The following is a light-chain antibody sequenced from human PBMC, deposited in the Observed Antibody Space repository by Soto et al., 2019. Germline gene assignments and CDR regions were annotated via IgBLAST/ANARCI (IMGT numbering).Light chain of an antibody. J-gene: IGKJ1*01. CDR1: QTISSW. CDR2: KAS. Sequence: DIQMTQSPSSLSASVGERVTITCRASQTISSWLAWYQQKPGKAPKLLIYKASTLKSGVPSRFSGSGSGTEFTLTISSLQPDDFATYYCQQYNSYSLTFGQGTKVDI. CDR3: QQYNSYSLT. V-gene: IGKV1-5*03.